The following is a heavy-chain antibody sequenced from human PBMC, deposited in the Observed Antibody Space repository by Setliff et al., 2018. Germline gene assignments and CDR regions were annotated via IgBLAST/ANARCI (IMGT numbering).Heavy chain of an antibody. D-gene: IGHD2-2*01. CDR1: DGSFSAYY. CDR2: INDSGTT. J-gene: IGHJ3*02. Sequence: SETLSLTCAVYDGSFSAYYWSWIRQPPGKGLQWIGEINDSGTTNYNPSLRSRVTISVDTSKNQFSLKLNYVTAADTAVYYCARALGYCSRTSCYADAFDIWGQGTMVTVSS. V-gene: IGHV4-34*01. CDR3: ARALGYCSRTSCYADAFDI.